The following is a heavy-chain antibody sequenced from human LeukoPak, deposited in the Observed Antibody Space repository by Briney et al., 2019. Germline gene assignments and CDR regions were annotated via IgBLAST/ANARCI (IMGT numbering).Heavy chain of an antibody. CDR2: MNPNSGNT. CDR3: ARVGARGFFDY. CDR1: GYTFTSYD. Sequence: ASVNVSCKASGYTFTSYDINWVRQATGQGLEWMGWMNPNSGNTGYAQKFQGRVTMTSNTSTSTAYMELSSLRSEDTAVYYCARVGARGFFDYWGQGTLVTVSS. D-gene: IGHD1-26*01. V-gene: IGHV1-8*01. J-gene: IGHJ4*02.